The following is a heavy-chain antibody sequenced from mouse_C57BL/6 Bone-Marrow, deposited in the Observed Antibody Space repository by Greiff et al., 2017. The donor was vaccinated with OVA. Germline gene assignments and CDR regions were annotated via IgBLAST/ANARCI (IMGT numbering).Heavy chain of an antibody. V-gene: IGHV1-72*01. CDR1: GYTFTSYW. CDR2: IDPTIGGT. Sequence: QVQLQQPGAELVKPGASVKLSCKASGYTFTSYWMHWVKQRPGRGLEWIGRIDPTIGGTKYNEKFKSHATLTVDKPSSTADMQLISLTSEDSAVYYCATPHYYGSSYTFAYWGQGTLVTVSA. D-gene: IGHD1-1*01. CDR3: ATPHYYGSSYTFAY. J-gene: IGHJ3*01.